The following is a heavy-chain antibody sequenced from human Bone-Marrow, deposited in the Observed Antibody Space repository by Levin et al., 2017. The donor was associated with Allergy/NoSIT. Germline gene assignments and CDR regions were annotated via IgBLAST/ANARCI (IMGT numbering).Heavy chain of an antibody. CDR2: IGGLAGST. V-gene: IGHV3-23*01. J-gene: IGHJ6*02. D-gene: IGHD3-10*01. Sequence: PGGSLRLSCEASGITLSNFAMSWVRQGPGKGLEWVSSIGGLAGSTYYVDSVKGRFTISRDISKNTLYLQMNSLRVEDTAVYYCAQGRGWFGAGYFFYGMDLWGQGTTVTVSS. CDR1: GITLSNFA. CDR3: AQGRGWFGAGYFFYGMDL.